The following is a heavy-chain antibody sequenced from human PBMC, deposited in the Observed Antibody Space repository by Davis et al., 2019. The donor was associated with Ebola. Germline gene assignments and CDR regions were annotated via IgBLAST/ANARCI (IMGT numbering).Heavy chain of an antibody. Sequence: KVSCKGSGYSFSSYYITWVRQIPGKGLEWMGRIDPSDSYSNYSPSFQGHVTISIDKSISTAYLQWSSLKASDTAIYYCARGDFLAAAGYYFDYWGQGTLVTVSS. J-gene: IGHJ4*02. V-gene: IGHV5-10-1*01. CDR2: IDPSDSYS. CDR1: GYSFSSYY. CDR3: ARGDFLAAAGYYFDY. D-gene: IGHD6-13*01.